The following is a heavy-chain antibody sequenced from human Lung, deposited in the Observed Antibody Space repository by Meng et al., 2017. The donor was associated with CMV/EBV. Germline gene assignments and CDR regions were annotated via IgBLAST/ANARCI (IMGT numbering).Heavy chain of an antibody. CDR2: ISSSGSTK. CDR1: GFTFSSYE. V-gene: IGHV3-48*03. D-gene: IGHD3-16*01. Sequence: SCAASGFTFSSYEMNWVRQAPGKGLEWVSYISSSGSTKYYADSVKGRFTISRDNAKNSLYVQMNSLRAEDTAVYYCARGFGEPSMDVWGQGTTVTVSS. J-gene: IGHJ6*02. CDR3: ARGFGEPSMDV.